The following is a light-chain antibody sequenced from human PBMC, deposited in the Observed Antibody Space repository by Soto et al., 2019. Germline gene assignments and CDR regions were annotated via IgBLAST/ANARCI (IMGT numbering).Light chain of an antibody. J-gene: IGKJ4*01. Sequence: DIQITQSPSSLSASVGDRLTITCRASQSVTSWLAWYQQKPGKAPKLLIYTASSLESGVPSRFRGSGFGTEFTLTISNLQPDDFATYYCQQYSSSLTFGGGTKVDIK. CDR2: TAS. V-gene: IGKV1-5*03. CDR3: QQYSSSLT. CDR1: QSVTSW.